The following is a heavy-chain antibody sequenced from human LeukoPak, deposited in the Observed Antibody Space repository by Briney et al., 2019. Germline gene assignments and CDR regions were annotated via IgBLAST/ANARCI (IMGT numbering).Heavy chain of an antibody. CDR2: ISGSGGST. J-gene: IGHJ4*02. CDR3: ATLEGSGYYPFDY. D-gene: IGHD3-22*01. Sequence: GGFLRLSCAASGFTFSSYAMSWVRQAPGKGLEWVSAISGSGGSTYYADSVKGRFTISRDNSKNTLYLQMNSLRAEDTAVYYCATLEGSGYYPFDYWGQGTLVTVSS. V-gene: IGHV3-23*01. CDR1: GFTFSSYA.